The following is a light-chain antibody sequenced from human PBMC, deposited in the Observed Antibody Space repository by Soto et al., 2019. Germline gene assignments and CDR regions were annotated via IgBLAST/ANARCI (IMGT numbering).Light chain of an antibody. CDR2: GAS. CDR1: QSVSSN. CDR3: QQYNNWPPSIT. Sequence: EIVLTLSPATLSLSPGERATLSCRASQSVSSNLAWYQQKPGQAPRLLIYGASTRATGIPARFSGSGSGTEFTLTISSLQSEDFAVYYCQQYNNWPPSITFGQGTRLEIK. J-gene: IGKJ5*01. V-gene: IGKV3-15*01.